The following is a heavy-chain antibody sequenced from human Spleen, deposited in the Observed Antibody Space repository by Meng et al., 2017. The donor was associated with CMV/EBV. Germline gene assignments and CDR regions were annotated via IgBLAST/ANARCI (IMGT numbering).Heavy chain of an antibody. V-gene: IGHV3-30-3*01. Sequence: GESLKISCAASGFTFRSYAMHWVRQAPGKGLKWVALISYDGSNKYYADSVKGRFTISRDNSKSTLYLQMNSLRAEDTAVYYCARGYEVMDVWGQGTTVTVSS. J-gene: IGHJ6*02. D-gene: IGHD2-15*01. CDR3: ARGYEVMDV. CDR2: ISYDGSNK. CDR1: GFTFRSYA.